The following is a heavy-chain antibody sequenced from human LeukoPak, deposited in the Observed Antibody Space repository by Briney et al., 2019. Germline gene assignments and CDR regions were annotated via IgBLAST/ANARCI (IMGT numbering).Heavy chain of an antibody. V-gene: IGHV4-34*01. CDR2: VNHSGST. J-gene: IGHJ6*03. CDR3: ARGGPRVYYYYYYMDV. Sequence: PSETLSLTCGVYGGSLSGYYWNWIRQSPGKGLEWIGEVNHSGSTNYNPSLKSRVTISLNTSTNQFSLGLTSVTAADTAVYYCARGGPRVYYYYYYMDVWGKGTSVTVSS. CDR1: GGSLSGYY.